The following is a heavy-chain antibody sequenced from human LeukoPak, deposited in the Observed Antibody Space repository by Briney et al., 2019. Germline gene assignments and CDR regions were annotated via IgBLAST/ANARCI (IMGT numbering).Heavy chain of an antibody. CDR1: GDSVTSSY. CDR3: ARLDCVLEGCYNH. J-gene: IGHJ4*02. V-gene: IGHV4-59*08. CDR2: VSADGTT. Sequence: SETLSLTCSVSGDSVTSSYWNWIRQPPGKGLEWIGYVSADGTTNYSPSLRSRLIMSMDTAKNDISLILMSVTAADTAIYYCARLDCVLEGCYNHWGRGILVTVAS. D-gene: IGHD2-15*01.